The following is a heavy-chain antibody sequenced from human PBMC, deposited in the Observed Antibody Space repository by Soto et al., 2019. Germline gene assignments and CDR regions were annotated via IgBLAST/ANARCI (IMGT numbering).Heavy chain of an antibody. D-gene: IGHD6-13*01. Sequence: QVQLVQSGAEVKKPGASVTVSCKASGYTFTNYDINWVRQATGQGLEWMGWMTPNSGNTGYAQKFQGSVTMTRDTAIGTANMELRSLTSEDTAVYYCARISSSRKLGTDNWGQGTLVTVSP. CDR2: MTPNSGNT. V-gene: IGHV1-8*01. CDR3: ARISSSRKLGTDN. CDR1: GYTFTNYD. J-gene: IGHJ4*02.